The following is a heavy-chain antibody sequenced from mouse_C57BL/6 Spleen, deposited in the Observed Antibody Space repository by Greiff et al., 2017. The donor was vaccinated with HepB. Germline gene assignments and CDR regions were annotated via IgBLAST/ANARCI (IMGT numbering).Heavy chain of an antibody. Sequence: VQLQQSGAELVKPGASVKMSCKASGYTFTSYWITWVKQRPGQGLEWIGDIYPGSGSTNYNEKFKSKATLTVDTSSSTAYMQLSSLTSEDSAVYYCARGEDYLYAMDYWGQGTSVTVSS. V-gene: IGHV1-55*01. J-gene: IGHJ4*01. CDR1: GYTFTSYW. CDR2: IYPGSGST. D-gene: IGHD2-4*01. CDR3: ARGEDYLYAMDY.